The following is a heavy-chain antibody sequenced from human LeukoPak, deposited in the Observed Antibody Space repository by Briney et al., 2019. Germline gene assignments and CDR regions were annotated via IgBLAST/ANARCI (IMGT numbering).Heavy chain of an antibody. CDR2: INAGNGNT. D-gene: IGHD1-26*01. Sequence: GASVKVSCKASGYTFTSYAMHWVRQAPGQRLEWMGWINAGNGNTKYSQKFQGRVTITRDTSASTAYMELSSLRSEDTAVYYCARDRGGSYYVRVEFDYWGQGTLVTVSS. CDR3: ARDRGGSYYVRVEFDY. V-gene: IGHV1-3*01. CDR1: GYTFTSYA. J-gene: IGHJ4*02.